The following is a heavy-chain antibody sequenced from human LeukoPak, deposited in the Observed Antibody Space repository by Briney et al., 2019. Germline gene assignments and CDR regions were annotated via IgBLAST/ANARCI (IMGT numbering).Heavy chain of an antibody. D-gene: IGHD3-3*01. J-gene: IGHJ4*02. V-gene: IGHV3-23*01. CDR2: ISGSGGST. Sequence: GGSLRLSCAASGFTFSSYAMSWVRQAPGKGLEWVSAISGSGGSTYYADSVKGRFTISRDNSKNTLYLQMNSLRAEDTAVYYCVKAPIHYDFWSGYYWCFDYWGQGTLVTVSS. CDR1: GFTFSSYA. CDR3: VKAPIHYDFWSGYYWCFDY.